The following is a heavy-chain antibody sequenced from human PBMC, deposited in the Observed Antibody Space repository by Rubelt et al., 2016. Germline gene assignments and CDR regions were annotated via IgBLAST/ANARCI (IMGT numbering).Heavy chain of an antibody. J-gene: IGHJ4*02. V-gene: IGHV1-2*02. CDR3: AKVREDTSPGPHYFDY. CDR2: NPNSGGT. D-gene: IGHD2-15*01. Sequence: NPNSGGTNYAQKFQGRVTMTRDTSISTAYMELSRLRSDDTAVYYCAKVREDTSPGPHYFDYWGQGTLVTVSS.